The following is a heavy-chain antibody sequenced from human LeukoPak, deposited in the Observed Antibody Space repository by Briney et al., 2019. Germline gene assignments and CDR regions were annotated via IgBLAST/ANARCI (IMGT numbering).Heavy chain of an antibody. Sequence: GWSLRLSCAASGFTFSSYAMHWVRQAPGKGLEWVAVISYDGSNKYYADSVKGRFTISRDNYENTLYLQMNSLRAEDTAVYYCARVNDYYYGSGSYLAEDYWGQGTLVTVSS. CDR1: GFTFSSYA. CDR3: ARVNDYYYGSGSYLAEDY. J-gene: IGHJ4*02. CDR2: ISYDGSNK. V-gene: IGHV3-30*04. D-gene: IGHD3-10*01.